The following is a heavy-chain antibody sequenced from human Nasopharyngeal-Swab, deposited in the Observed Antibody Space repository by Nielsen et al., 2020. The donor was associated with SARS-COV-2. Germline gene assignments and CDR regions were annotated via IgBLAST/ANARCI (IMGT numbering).Heavy chain of an antibody. V-gene: IGHV3-23*01. CDR1: GFTFSNYA. CDR3: ARDLGYCSGGSCYSE. J-gene: IGHJ4*02. CDR2: ISVSGTGT. D-gene: IGHD2-15*01. Sequence: GGSLRLSCAASGFTFSNYAMTWVRQAPGKGLEWVSAISVSGTGTYYVDSVKGRFTISRDNSKNTVYLQMNSLRAEDTAVYYCARDLGYCSGGSCYSEWGQGTLVTVSS.